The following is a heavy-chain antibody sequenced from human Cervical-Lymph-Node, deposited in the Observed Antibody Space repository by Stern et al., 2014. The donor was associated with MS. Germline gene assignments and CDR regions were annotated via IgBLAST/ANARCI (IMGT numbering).Heavy chain of an antibody. D-gene: IGHD2-15*01. V-gene: IGHV1-69*01. CDR2: VIPIFGTA. CDR1: GVTFSSYA. CDR3: ARYWELVVAATRHYYYGMDV. Sequence: VQLVESGAEVKKPGSSVKVSCKASGVTFSSYAISWVRQAPGHGLEWVGGVIPIFGTANYARKFQCRVTITADESTSTADMELSSLRSEERAVYYCARYWELVVAATRHYYYGMDVWGQGTTVTVSS. J-gene: IGHJ6*02.